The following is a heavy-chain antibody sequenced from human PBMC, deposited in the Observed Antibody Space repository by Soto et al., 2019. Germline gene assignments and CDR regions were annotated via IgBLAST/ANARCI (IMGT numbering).Heavy chain of an antibody. V-gene: IGHV4-34*01. CDR3: ARGMAVTGHYLDY. D-gene: IGHD6-19*01. J-gene: IGHJ4*02. CDR1: VGSFSGHY. CDR2: IIHSGSS. Sequence: SETLSLTCAVYVGSFSGHYWSWIRQPPGKGLEWIGEIIHSGSSNYNPSLKSRVTISVDTSKNQFSLKLTSVTAADTAVYYCARGMAVTGHYLDYWGQGNLVTVS.